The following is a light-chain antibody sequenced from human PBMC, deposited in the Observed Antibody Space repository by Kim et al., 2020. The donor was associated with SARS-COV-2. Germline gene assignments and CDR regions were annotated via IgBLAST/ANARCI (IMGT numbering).Light chain of an antibody. J-gene: IGLJ2*01. CDR1: SLRSYY. CDR2: GRN. Sequence: SSELTQDPAVSVALGQTVRITCQGDSLRSYYASWYQQKPGQAPLLVIYGRNNRPSGIPDRFSGSSSGNTASLTITGAQAKDEADFYCKSRDSSGNVVFGGGTQLTVL. V-gene: IGLV3-19*01. CDR3: KSRDSSGNVV.